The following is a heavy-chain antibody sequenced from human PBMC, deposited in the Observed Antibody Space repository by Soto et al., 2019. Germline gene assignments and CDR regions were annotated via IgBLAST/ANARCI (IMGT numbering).Heavy chain of an antibody. CDR3: ARDGIGGAVFRGFCDY. D-gene: IGHD1-26*01. J-gene: IGHJ4*02. CDR2: IWYDGRNK. V-gene: IGHV3-33*01. Sequence: QQYLVESGGGVVQPGGSLRLSCVAYGAIFSGYGMHWVRQAPGTGLEWVAVIWYDGRNKYYADSVKGRFTISRDNSKNLLDLKMDSVRAEDTAVYYCARDGIGGAVFRGFCDYWGQGTLVTVSS. CDR1: GAIFSGYG.